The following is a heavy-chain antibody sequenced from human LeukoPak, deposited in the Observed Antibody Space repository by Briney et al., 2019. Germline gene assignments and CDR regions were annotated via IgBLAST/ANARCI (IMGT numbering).Heavy chain of an antibody. CDR2: INHSGST. Sequence: SETLSLTCAVYGGSLSGYYWSWIRQTPGKGLEWIGEINHSGSTNYNPSLKSRVTISVDTSKDQFSLKLSSVTAADTAVYYCARGVYYDSSGYYSSLPEVWGQGTTVTVSS. V-gene: IGHV4-34*01. J-gene: IGHJ6*02. D-gene: IGHD3-22*01. CDR3: ARGVYYDSSGYYSSLPEV. CDR1: GGSLSGYY.